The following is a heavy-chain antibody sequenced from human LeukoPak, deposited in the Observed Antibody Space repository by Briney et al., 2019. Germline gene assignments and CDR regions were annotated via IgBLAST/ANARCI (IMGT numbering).Heavy chain of an antibody. Sequence: KSSETLSLTCTVSGGSISSSSYYWGWIRQPPGKGLEWIGSIYYSGSTYYNPSLKSRVTISVDTSKNQFSLKLSSVTAADTAVYYCARVGPPNGVCYFSCHWFDPWGQGTLVTVSS. D-gene: IGHD2-8*01. CDR2: IYYSGST. J-gene: IGHJ5*02. CDR3: ARVGPPNGVCYFSCHWFDP. V-gene: IGHV4-39*07. CDR1: GGSISSSSYY.